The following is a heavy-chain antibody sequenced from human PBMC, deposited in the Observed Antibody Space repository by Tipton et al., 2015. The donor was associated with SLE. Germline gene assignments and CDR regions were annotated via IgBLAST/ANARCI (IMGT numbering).Heavy chain of an antibody. CDR3: ARHGYDFWSGYYHHVFDV. V-gene: IGHV4-59*08. D-gene: IGHD3-3*01. CDR1: GDSITGYY. Sequence: TLSLTCIVSGDSITGYYWSWIRQPPGKRLEWIGYIDQFGSANYNPSLQNRVTISVGRSKTQFSLKLRSVSAADSAMYYCARHGYDFWSGYYHHVFDVWGQGTMLTVSS. J-gene: IGHJ3*01. CDR2: IDQFGSA.